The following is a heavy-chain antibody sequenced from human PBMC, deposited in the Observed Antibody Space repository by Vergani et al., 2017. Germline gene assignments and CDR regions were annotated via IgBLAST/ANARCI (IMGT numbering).Heavy chain of an antibody. J-gene: IGHJ6*02. CDR3: TSERGPHGRYDYYGMDV. D-gene: IGHD1-26*01. CDR1: GFTFSNAW. CDR2: IKSKTDGGTT. V-gene: IGHV3-15*01. Sequence: EVQLVESGGGLVQPGGSLRLSCAASGFTFSNAWMSWVRQAPGTGLGWVGRIKSKTDGGTTDYAAPVTGRFTISRDDSKNTLYLQMNSLRTEGTAVYYCTSERGPHGRYDYYGMDVWGQGTTVTVSS.